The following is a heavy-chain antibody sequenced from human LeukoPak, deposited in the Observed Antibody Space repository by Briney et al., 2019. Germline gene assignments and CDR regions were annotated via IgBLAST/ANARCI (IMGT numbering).Heavy chain of an antibody. CDR1: GGSISSSSYY. V-gene: IGHV4-39*07. J-gene: IGHJ4*02. CDR2: IYYSGST. D-gene: IGHD6-13*01. Sequence: SETLSLTCTVSGGSISSSSYYWGWIRQPPGKGLEWIGSIYYSGSTYYNPSLKSRVTISVDTSKNQFSLQLNSVTPEDTAVYYCARAKYSSSWSRVRFDYWGQGTLVTVSS. CDR3: ARAKYSSSWSRVRFDY.